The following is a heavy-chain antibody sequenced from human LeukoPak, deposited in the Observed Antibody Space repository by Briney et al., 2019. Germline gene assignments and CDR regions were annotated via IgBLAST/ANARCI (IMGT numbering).Heavy chain of an antibody. J-gene: IGHJ4*02. D-gene: IGHD1-1*01. CDR1: GGSISDYY. CDR3: ARLNGGY. Sequence: SETLSLTCTVSGGSISDYYWSWIRQPPGRGLEWIGYINYSGSTNYNPSLKSRVTISVDTSKNRFSLKVTSVTAADTAVYYCARLNGGYWGQGTLVTVSS. CDR2: INYSGST. V-gene: IGHV4-59*08.